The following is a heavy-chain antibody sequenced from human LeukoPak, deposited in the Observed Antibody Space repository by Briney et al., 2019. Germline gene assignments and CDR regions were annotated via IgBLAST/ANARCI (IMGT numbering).Heavy chain of an antibody. V-gene: IGHV3-23*01. Sequence: QPGGSLRLSCAASGFTSSTYAMHWVRQAPGEGLEWVSGISGSGGSTYYADSVRGRFTISRDNSKNTLYLQMYGLRVEDTAVYYCAKGDDASGSSPHDYWGQGTLVTVSS. D-gene: IGHD3-10*01. J-gene: IGHJ4*02. CDR1: GFTSSTYA. CDR3: AKGDDASGSSPHDY. CDR2: ISGSGGST.